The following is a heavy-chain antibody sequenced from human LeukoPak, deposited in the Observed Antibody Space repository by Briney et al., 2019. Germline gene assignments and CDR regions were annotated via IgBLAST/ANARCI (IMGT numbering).Heavy chain of an antibody. J-gene: IGHJ4*02. CDR3: AKKMQLLAWSDY. Sequence: GESLRLSCAASGFTFSSYAMNWVRQAPGKGLEWVSGISASGVITQYADSVKGRFTISRDNSKNTLYLQMNSLRAEDTAVYYCAKKMQLLAWSDYWGQGTLVTVSS. D-gene: IGHD2-2*01. V-gene: IGHV3-23*01. CDR1: GFTFSSYA. CDR2: ISASGVIT.